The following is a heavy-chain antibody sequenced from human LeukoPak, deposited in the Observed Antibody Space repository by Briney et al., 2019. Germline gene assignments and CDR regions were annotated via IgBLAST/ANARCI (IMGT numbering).Heavy chain of an antibody. CDR2: IYSGGST. J-gene: IGHJ4*02. Sequence: GGSLRLSCAASGFTFSSYAMSWVRQAPGKGLEWVSVIYSGGSTYYADSVKGRFTISRDNSKNTLYLQMNSLRAEDTAVYYCARDRMYYYDSSGYGDWGQGTLVTVSS. CDR1: GFTFSSYA. V-gene: IGHV3-53*01. D-gene: IGHD3-22*01. CDR3: ARDRMYYYDSSGYGD.